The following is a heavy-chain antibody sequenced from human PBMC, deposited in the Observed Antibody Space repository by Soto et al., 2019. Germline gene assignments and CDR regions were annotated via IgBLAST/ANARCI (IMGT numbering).Heavy chain of an antibody. J-gene: IGHJ4*02. CDR2: ISYDGSNK. V-gene: IGHV3-30*18. CDR1: GFTFSSYG. CDR3: AKADQWLADY. D-gene: IGHD6-19*01. Sequence: QVQLVESGGGVVQPGRSLRLSCAASGFTFSSYGMHWVRQAPGKGLEWVAVISYDGSNKYYADSVKGRFTISRDNSKNTLYLQMNSLRAEDTAVYYCAKADQWLADYWCQGTLVTVSA.